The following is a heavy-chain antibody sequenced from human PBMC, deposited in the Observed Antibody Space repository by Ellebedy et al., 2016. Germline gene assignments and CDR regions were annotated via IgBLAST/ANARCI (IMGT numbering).Heavy chain of an antibody. Sequence: GESLKISCAASGFTFSGSAMHWVRQASGKGLEWVGRIRSKANSYATAYAASVKGRFTISRDDSKNTAYLQMNSLKTEDTAVYYCTSSMAVTTWDYFDYWGQGTLVTVSS. CDR3: TSSMAVTTWDYFDY. CDR2: IRSKANSYAT. J-gene: IGHJ4*02. CDR1: GFTFSGSA. V-gene: IGHV3-73*01. D-gene: IGHD4-11*01.